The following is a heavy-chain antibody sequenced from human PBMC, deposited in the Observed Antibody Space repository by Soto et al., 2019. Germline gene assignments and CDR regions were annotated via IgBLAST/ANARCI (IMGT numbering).Heavy chain of an antibody. V-gene: IGHV1-18*04. Sequence: ASVKVSFKASGYTFSGYSITWVRQAPGLGLEWMGRISGYNGNTNYARTLRGRLTLTTDTSTSTAYMELRSLTSDDTAVYYCARDVFCGGAPACPDMDVWGQGTTVTVS. CDR3: ARDVFCGGAPACPDMDV. J-gene: IGHJ6*02. CDR2: ISGYNGNT. D-gene: IGHD2-21*01. CDR1: GYTFSGYS.